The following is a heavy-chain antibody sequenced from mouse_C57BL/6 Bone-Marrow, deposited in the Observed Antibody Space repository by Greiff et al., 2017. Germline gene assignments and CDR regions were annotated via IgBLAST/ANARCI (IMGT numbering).Heavy chain of an antibody. CDR1: GYTFTSYW. J-gene: IGHJ2*01. CDR3: ARRGLRRYFDY. CDR2: IYPSDSET. V-gene: IGHV1-61*01. D-gene: IGHD2-4*01. Sequence: QVQLQQSGAELVRPGSSVKLSCKASGYTFTSYWMDWVKQRPGQGLEWIGNIYPSDSETHYNQKFKDKATLTVDKSSSTAYMQLSSLTSEDSAVYYCARRGLRRYFDYWGQGTTLTVSS.